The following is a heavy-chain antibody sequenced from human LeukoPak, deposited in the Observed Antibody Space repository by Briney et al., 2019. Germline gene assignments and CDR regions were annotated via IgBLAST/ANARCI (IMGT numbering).Heavy chain of an antibody. V-gene: IGHV3-30*18. Sequence: GGSLRLSCAASGFTFSDDGMHWVRQAPGKGLERVAVIANDGRDKKYADSVRGRFTISRDNSKNTVYLQMNSLRAEDTAVFYCVKDMKIKAAGYYFDYWGQGTLVTVSS. CDR1: GFTFSDDG. D-gene: IGHD6-13*01. CDR2: IANDGRDK. CDR3: VKDMKIKAAGYYFDY. J-gene: IGHJ4*02.